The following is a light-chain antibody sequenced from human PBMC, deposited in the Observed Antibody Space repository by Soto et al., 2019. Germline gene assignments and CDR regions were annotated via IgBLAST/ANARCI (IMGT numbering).Light chain of an antibody. Sequence: DIQMTQSPSSLSASIGDRVTITCRASQGISNYLAWYQQKPGKVPSLLIYAAATLQSGVSSRFSGSGSGTEFTLTINSLQPEDVATYYCQKYNSAPNTFGGGTKVEIK. V-gene: IGKV1-27*01. CDR2: AAA. CDR1: QGISNY. CDR3: QKYNSAPNT. J-gene: IGKJ4*01.